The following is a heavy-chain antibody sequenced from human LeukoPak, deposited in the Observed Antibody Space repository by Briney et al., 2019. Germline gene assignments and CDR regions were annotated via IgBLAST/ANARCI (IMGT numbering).Heavy chain of an antibody. Sequence: GGSLRLSCAASGFTFSSYWMSWVRQAPGKGLEWVANIKQDGSEKYYVDSVKGRFTISRDNAKNSLYLQMNSLRAEDTAVYYCARDSDGYPSYYFDYWGQGTLVTVSS. CDR3: ARDSDGYPSYYFDY. D-gene: IGHD5-24*01. J-gene: IGHJ4*02. V-gene: IGHV3-7*01. CDR1: GFTFSSYW. CDR2: IKQDGSEK.